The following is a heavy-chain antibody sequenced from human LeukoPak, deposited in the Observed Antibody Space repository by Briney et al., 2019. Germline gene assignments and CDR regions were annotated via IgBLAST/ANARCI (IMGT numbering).Heavy chain of an antibody. V-gene: IGHV1-2*02. CDR3: ARAYSSTSETQFDY. J-gene: IGHJ4*02. CDR1: GYTFTGYY. CDR2: INPNSGGT. Sequence: ASVKVSCKASGYTFTGYYMYWVRQPPGQGLEWMGWINPNSGGTNYAQNFQGRVTMTRDTSISTAYMELSRLRSDDTAVYYCARAYSSTSETQFDYWGQGTLVTVSS. D-gene: IGHD6-13*01.